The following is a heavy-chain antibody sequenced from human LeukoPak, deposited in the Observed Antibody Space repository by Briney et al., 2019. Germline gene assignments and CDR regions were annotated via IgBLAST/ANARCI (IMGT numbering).Heavy chain of an antibody. CDR3: ARARVGYCSGGSCPTRDFDY. J-gene: IGHJ4*02. CDR1: GYTFTSYY. D-gene: IGHD2-15*01. CDR2: INPSGGST. V-gene: IGHV1-46*01. Sequence: ASVKVSCKASGYTFTSYYMHWVRQAPGQGLEWMGIINPSGGSTSYAQKFQGRVTMTRDTSTSTVYMELSSLRSEDTAVYYCARARVGYCSGGSCPTRDFDYWGQGTLVTVSS.